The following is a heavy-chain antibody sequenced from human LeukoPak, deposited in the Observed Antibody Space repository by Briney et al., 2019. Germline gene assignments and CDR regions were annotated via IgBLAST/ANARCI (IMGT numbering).Heavy chain of an antibody. CDR1: GYSISSTYY. V-gene: IGHV4-38-2*02. Sequence: SETLSLTCTVSGYSISSTYYWGWIRQPPGKGLEWIGNIYHSGSTYYNPSLKSRVTISVDTSKNQFSLKLSSVTAADTAVYYCASGYYDILTGYHGRFDYWGQGTLVTVSS. CDR2: IYHSGST. J-gene: IGHJ4*02. CDR3: ASGYYDILTGYHGRFDY. D-gene: IGHD3-9*01.